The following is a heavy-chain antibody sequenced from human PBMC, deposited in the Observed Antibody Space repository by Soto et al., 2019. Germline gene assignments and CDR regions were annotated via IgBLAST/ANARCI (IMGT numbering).Heavy chain of an antibody. CDR1: GGTFSSYA. D-gene: IGHD1-26*01. CDR3: ARGTVGATRSGKNSYFCGMDV. J-gene: IGHJ6*02. Sequence: QVQLVQSGAEVKKPGSSVKVSCKASGGTFSSYAISWVRQAPEQGLEWMGGIIPIFGTANYAEKFQGRVTITADKSTRTVYMELSSLRSEDTAVYYCARGTVGATRSGKNSYFCGMDVWGQGTTVSVSS. V-gene: IGHV1-69*06. CDR2: IIPIFGTA.